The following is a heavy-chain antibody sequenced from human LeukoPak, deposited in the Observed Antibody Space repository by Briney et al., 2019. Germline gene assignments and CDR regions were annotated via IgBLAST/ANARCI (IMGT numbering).Heavy chain of an antibody. Sequence: GGSLRLSCAVSGFIGSDGYMNWVRQAPGKGLEWLSVIYRGGATYYADSVKGRFIISRDSSKNTWHLQLNSLRAEDTAVYYCARAKDGSWYGAFDIWGQGTMVTVSS. CDR1: GFIGSDGY. CDR2: IYRGGAT. V-gene: IGHV3-66*01. D-gene: IGHD6-13*01. J-gene: IGHJ3*02. CDR3: ARAKDGSWYGAFDI.